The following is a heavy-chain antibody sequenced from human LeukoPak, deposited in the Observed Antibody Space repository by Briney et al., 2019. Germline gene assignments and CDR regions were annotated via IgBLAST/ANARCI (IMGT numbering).Heavy chain of an antibody. J-gene: IGHJ4*02. CDR1: GGSISSYY. CDR2: IYYTGTT. V-gene: IGHV4-59*01. D-gene: IGHD3-3*01. Sequence: SETLSLTCTVSGGSISSYYWTWIRQPPGKGLEWIGYIYYTGTTNYNPSLKSRLTISVDTSKNQFSLKLSSVTAADTAVYYCAREQDSGYYVYWGQGTLVTVSS. CDR3: AREQDSGYYVY.